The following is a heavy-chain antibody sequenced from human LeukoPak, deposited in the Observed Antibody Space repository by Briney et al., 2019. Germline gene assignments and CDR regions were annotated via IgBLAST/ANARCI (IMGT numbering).Heavy chain of an antibody. Sequence: PGGSLRLSCAASGFTFSSYAMSWVRQAPGKGLEWVSAISGSGGSTYYADSVKGRFTISRDNSKNTLYLQMNSLRAEDTAVYYCATGHGLLESSSWDPFDYWGQGTLVTVSS. J-gene: IGHJ4*02. CDR1: GFTFSSYA. V-gene: IGHV3-23*01. D-gene: IGHD6-13*01. CDR2: ISGSGGST. CDR3: ATGHGLLESSSWDPFDY.